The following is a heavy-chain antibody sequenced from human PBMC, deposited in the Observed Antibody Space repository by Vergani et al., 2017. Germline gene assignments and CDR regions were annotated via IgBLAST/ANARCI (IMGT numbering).Heavy chain of an antibody. V-gene: IGHV4-59*12. CDR3: AGVGCSSTSCYGYDAFDI. Sequence: QVQLQESGPGLVKPSETLSLTCTVSGGSISSYYWSWIRQPPGKGLEWIGYSYYSGSTNYNPSLKSRVTISVDRSKNQFSLKLSSVTAADTAVYYCAGVGCSSTSCYGYDAFDIWGQGTMVTVSS. J-gene: IGHJ3*02. CDR1: GGSISSYY. D-gene: IGHD2-2*01. CDR2: SYYSGST.